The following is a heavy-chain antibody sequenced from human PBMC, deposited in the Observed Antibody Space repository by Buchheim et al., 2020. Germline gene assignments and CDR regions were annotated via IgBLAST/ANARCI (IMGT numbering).Heavy chain of an antibody. CDR1: GFTFSSYA. J-gene: IGHJ4*02. CDR2: ISYDGSNK. D-gene: IGHD3-22*01. CDR3: ASASGYYYDSSGTY. Sequence: VQLVESGGGVVQPGRSLRLSCAASGFTFSSYAMHWVRQAPGKGLEWVSVISYDGSNKYYADSVKGRFTISRDNSKNTLYLQMSSLRAEDTAVKYWASASGYYYDSSGTYWGQGTL. V-gene: IGHV3-30*15.